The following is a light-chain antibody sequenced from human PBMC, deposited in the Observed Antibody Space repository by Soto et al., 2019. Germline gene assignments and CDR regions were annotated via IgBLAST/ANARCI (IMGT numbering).Light chain of an antibody. CDR3: QQRSNWPPAWT. Sequence: EIVLTQSPATLSLSPGERATLSCRASQSVGSYFAWFQQKPGQAPRLLIHGVSNRATGIPARFSGSGSGTDFTLSISSLEPEDSAVYYCQQRSNWPPAWTFGQWTKVEI. CDR2: GVS. V-gene: IGKV3-11*01. J-gene: IGKJ1*01. CDR1: QSVGSY.